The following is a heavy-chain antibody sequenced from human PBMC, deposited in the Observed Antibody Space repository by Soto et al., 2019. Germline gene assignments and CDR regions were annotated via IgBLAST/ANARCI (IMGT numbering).Heavy chain of an antibody. CDR1: GFTFGDYA. J-gene: IGHJ4*02. V-gene: IGHV3-9*01. CDR3: AKPPYSSSGGYFDY. CDR2: ISWNSGSI. D-gene: IGHD6-13*01. Sequence: GGSLRLSCAASGFTFGDYAMHWVRQAPGKGLEWVSGISWNSGSIGYAASVKGRFTVSRDNAKNSLYLQMNSLRAEDTALYYCAKPPYSSSGGYFDYWGQGTLVTVSS.